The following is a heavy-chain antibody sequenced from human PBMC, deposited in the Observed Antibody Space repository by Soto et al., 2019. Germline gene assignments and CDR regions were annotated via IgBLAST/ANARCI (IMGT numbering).Heavy chain of an antibody. CDR2: IYYSGST. V-gene: IGHV4-30-4*01. D-gene: IGHD6-13*01. CDR1: GGSISSGDDY. J-gene: IGHJ4*02. Sequence: SETLSLTCTVSGGSISSGDDYWSWIRQPPGKGLEWIGSIYYSGSTYYNPSLKSRVTISVDTSKNQFSLKLNSVTAADTAVYYCASRHSSPYFDYWGQGTLVTVSS. CDR3: ASRHSSPYFDY.